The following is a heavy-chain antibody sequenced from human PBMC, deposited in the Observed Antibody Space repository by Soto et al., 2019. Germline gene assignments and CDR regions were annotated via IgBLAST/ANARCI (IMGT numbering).Heavy chain of an antibody. CDR2: INTHNGNT. CDR3: TREGSAPYYYYGMDA. D-gene: IGHD3-10*01. CDR1: GYTFTTYG. Sequence: GASVKVSCKASGYTFTTYGISWVRQAPGQGLEWLGWINTHNGNTNYAQNLQGRVIMTADTSTSTAYMELRSLRSDDTAIYYCTREGSAPYYYYGMDAWGQGTTVNVSS. J-gene: IGHJ6*02. V-gene: IGHV1-18*01.